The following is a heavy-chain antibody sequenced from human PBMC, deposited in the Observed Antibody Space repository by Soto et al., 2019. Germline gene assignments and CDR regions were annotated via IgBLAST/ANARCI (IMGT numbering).Heavy chain of an antibody. D-gene: IGHD2-21*01. J-gene: IGHJ5*02. CDR2: IFYSGST. Sequence: QLQLLESGPGLVKASETLSLTCSVSGCSISTSRSYWAWIRQPPGKWLEWLANIFYSGSTFYNPSLERRVSVSVDTSKNEFSLKLRSVTAADTAVYYCARQTTTGDTDLWFDPWGQGTLVTVSS. CDR1: GCSISTSRSY. V-gene: IGHV4-39*01. CDR3: ARQTTTGDTDLWFDP.